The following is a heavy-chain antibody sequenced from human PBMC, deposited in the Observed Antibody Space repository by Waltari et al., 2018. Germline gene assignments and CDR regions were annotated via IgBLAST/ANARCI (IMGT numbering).Heavy chain of an antibody. CDR2: INHSGST. J-gene: IGHJ5*02. D-gene: IGHD6-13*01. CDR3: ARGGIAAAGTVWFDP. V-gene: IGHV4-34*01. CDR1: GGSFSGYY. Sequence: QVQLQQWGAGLLKPSETLSLTCAVYGGSFSGYYWSWIRQPPGKGLEWIGEINHSGSTNYNPSLKSRVTISVDTSKNQFSLKLSSVTAADTAVYYCARGGIAAAGTVWFDPWGQGTLVTVSS.